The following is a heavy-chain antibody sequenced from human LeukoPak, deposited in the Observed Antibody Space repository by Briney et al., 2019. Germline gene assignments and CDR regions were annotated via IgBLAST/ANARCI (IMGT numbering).Heavy chain of an antibody. CDR1: GCTFTSYG. D-gene: IGHD3-10*01. CDR3: AKETYGSGTYYIWLDP. Sequence: GASVKVSCKASGCTFTSYGISWVRQAPGKGLEWMGWINPNSGATNCSQNFQGRVTMTRDTSINTAFMEVSRLTSDDTAMYYCAKETYGSGTYYIWLDPWGQGTLVTVSS. V-gene: IGHV1-2*02. CDR2: INPNSGAT. J-gene: IGHJ5*02.